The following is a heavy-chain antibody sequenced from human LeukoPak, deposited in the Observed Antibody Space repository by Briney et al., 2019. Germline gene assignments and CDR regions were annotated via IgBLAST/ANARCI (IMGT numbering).Heavy chain of an antibody. V-gene: IGHV3-7*01. J-gene: IGHJ4*02. Sequence: GGSLRLSCAASAFTFSRSWMSWVRQAPGKGLEWVANINQDGSEKYYVDSVKGRFTLSKDNSKNSLYLQMNSLRAEDTAVYYCARDENWGQGNLVTVSS. CDR1: AFTFSRSW. CDR2: INQDGSEK. CDR3: ARDEN.